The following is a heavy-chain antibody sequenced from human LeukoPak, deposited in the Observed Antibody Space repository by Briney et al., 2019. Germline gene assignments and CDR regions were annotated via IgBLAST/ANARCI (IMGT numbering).Heavy chain of an antibody. CDR2: IYYSGST. CDR3: ARERTSYFDY. V-gene: IGHV4-59*01. CDR1: GGSISSYY. Sequence: PSETLSLTCTVSGGSISSYYWSWIRQPPGKGLEWIGYIYYSGSTNYNPSLKSRVTISVDTSKNQFSLKLSSVTAADTAVYYCARERTSYFDYWGQGTLVTASS. J-gene: IGHJ4*02.